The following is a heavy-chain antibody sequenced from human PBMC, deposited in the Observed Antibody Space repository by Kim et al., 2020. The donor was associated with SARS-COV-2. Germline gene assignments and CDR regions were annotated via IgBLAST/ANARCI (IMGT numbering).Heavy chain of an antibody. J-gene: IGHJ6*02. CDR2: IYYSGST. CDR1: GGSISSSSYY. V-gene: IGHV4-39*01. D-gene: IGHD2-8*01. CDR3: ARGCTKGVCYYYVMDV. Sequence: SETLSLTCTVAGGSISSSSYYWGWIRQPPWKGLEWIGSIYYSGSTYYNPSLKSRVTISVDTSKNQFSLKLSSVTAADTAVYYCARGCTKGVCYYYVMDVWGQGTTVTVSS.